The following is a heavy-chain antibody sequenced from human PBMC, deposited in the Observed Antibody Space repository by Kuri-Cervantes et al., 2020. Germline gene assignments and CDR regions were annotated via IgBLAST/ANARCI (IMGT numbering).Heavy chain of an antibody. CDR2: VSWNSGSI. J-gene: IGHJ4*02. V-gene: IGHV3-9*01. CDR1: GFTFDDYA. Sequence: GGSLRLSCAASGFTFDDYAMHWVRQAPGKGLEWVSGVSWNSGSIGYADSVKGRFTISRDNAKNSLYLQMNSLRAEDTALYYCAKLGNGFDYWGQGTLVTVSS. CDR3: AKLGNGFDY. D-gene: IGHD4-23*01.